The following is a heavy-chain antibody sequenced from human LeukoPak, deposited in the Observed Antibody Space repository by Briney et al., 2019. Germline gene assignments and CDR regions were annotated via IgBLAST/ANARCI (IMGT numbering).Heavy chain of an antibody. CDR2: INHSGST. V-gene: IGHV4-34*01. CDR3: ARDRVGSH. CDR1: GGSFSGYY. Sequence: SETLSLTCAVYGGSFSGYYWSWIRQPPGKGLEWIGEINHSGSTNYNPSLKSRVTISVDTSKNQFSLKLSSVTAADTAVYYCARDRVGSHWGQGTLVTVSS. J-gene: IGHJ4*02. D-gene: IGHD2-15*01.